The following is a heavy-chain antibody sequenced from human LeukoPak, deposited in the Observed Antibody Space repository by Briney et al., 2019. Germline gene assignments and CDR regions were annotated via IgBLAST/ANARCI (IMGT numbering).Heavy chain of an antibody. Sequence: ASVNVSRKASVYTFIGCHIHWVRQARGQGLEWMGWMYPNNGGTKYAQKFQERVTMTRDTAITTAYMELSRLRSDDTAVYYCASVTWSDKFSDFDYWGEGTLVTVSS. CDR3: ASVTWSDKFSDFDY. J-gene: IGHJ4*02. D-gene: IGHD3-3*01. CDR1: VYTFIGCH. V-gene: IGHV1-2*02. CDR2: MYPNNGGT.